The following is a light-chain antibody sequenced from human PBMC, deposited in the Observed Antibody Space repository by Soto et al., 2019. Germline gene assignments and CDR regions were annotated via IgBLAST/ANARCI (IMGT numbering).Light chain of an antibody. CDR3: SSYAGSNMGV. Sequence: QSALTQPPSASGSPGQSVTISCTGTSSDVGGYNFVSWYQQHPGKAPKLIIYEVTQRPSGVPDRFSGSKSGNTASLTVSGLQAEDEADYYCSSYAGSNMGVFGPGTKLTVL. J-gene: IGLJ1*01. V-gene: IGLV2-8*01. CDR1: SSDVGGYNF. CDR2: EVT.